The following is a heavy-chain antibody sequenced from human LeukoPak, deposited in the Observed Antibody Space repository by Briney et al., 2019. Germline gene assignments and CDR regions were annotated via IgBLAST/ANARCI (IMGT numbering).Heavy chain of an antibody. J-gene: IGHJ4*02. D-gene: IGHD3-9*01. CDR1: GGSINNSSYY. V-gene: IGHV4-39*07. CDR2: IYYSGNT. CDR3: ARDPYYDILTGDYMEFTRGYFDY. Sequence: SETLSLTCTVSGGSINNSSYYWGWIRQPPGKGLEWIGSIYYSGNTYYNPSLESRFTLSLDTSKNQFSLKLSSVTAADTAVYYCARDPYYDILTGDYMEFTRGYFDYWGQGTLVTVSS.